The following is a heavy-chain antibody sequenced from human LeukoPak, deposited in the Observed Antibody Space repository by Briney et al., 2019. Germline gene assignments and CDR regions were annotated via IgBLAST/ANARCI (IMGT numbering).Heavy chain of an antibody. CDR2: INHTGST. CDR1: GGSFSGYS. Sequence: TSETLSLTCVVSGGSFSGYSWTWIRQPPGKGLEWIGKINHTGSTSFHPSLKSRVTISLDTSKNHFSLKLRSVTAADTAVYYCARQGQSIDYWGQGTLVTVSS. V-gene: IGHV4-34*01. CDR3: ARQGQSIDY. J-gene: IGHJ4*02.